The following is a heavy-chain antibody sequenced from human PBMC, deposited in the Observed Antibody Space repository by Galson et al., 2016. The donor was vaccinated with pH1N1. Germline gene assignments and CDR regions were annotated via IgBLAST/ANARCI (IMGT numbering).Heavy chain of an antibody. J-gene: IGHJ4*02. Sequence: SVKVSCKASGYTFTTSYIHWVRQAPGEGLEWMGVIDPSNGGTTYAQKFQARVTMNRDTSTSTVYLDLSRLKSDDTCVFYCTRDLGRRREFWGQGTLVTVSS. D-gene: IGHD3-10*01. CDR2: IDPSNGGT. V-gene: IGHV1-46*01. CDR3: TRDLGRRREF. CDR1: GYTFTTSY.